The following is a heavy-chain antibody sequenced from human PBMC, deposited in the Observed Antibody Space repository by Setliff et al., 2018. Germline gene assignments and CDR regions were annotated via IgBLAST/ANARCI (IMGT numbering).Heavy chain of an antibody. D-gene: IGHD6-13*01. V-gene: IGHV4-61*05. CDR1: GGPIRSTGYY. J-gene: IGHJ4*02. CDR2: IYPDGTT. Sequence: PSETLSLTCNVSGGPIRSTGYYWGWIRRPPGKGLEWIGYIYPDGTTNYNPSLKSRMTLSLDMSKNQFSLTLRSVTAADTAMYYCARGINSVSWTPKYWGRGTLVTVSS. CDR3: ARGINSVSWTPKY.